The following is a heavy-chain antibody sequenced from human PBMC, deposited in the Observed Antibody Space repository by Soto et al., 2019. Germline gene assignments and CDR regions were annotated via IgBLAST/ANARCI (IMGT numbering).Heavy chain of an antibody. D-gene: IGHD2-15*01. CDR2: IYYSGST. CDR3: ARHGPIVVVVAATLQADAFDI. V-gene: IGHV4-39*01. CDR1: GGSISSSSYY. J-gene: IGHJ3*02. Sequence: SETLSITCTVSGGSISSSSYYWGWIRQPPGKGLEWIGSIYYSGSTYYNPSLKSRVTISVDTSKNQFSLKLSSVTAADTAVYYCARHGPIVVVVAATLQADAFDIWGQGTMVNVSS.